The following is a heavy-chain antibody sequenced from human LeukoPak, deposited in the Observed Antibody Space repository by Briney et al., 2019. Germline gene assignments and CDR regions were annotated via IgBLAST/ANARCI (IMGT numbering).Heavy chain of an antibody. V-gene: IGHV1-18*01. D-gene: IGHD2-2*01. J-gene: IGHJ5*02. Sequence: ASVKVSCKASGYTFTSYGISLVRQAPGQGLEWMGWISAYNGNTNYAQKLQGRVTMTTDTSTSTAYMELRSLRSDDTAVYYCARDRTRKDSSSTSCYFHWFDPWGQGTLVTVSS. CDR2: ISAYNGNT. CDR1: GYTFTSYG. CDR3: ARDRTRKDSSSTSCYFHWFDP.